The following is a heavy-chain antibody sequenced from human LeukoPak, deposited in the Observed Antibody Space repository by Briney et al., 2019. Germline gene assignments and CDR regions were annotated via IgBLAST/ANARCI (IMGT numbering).Heavy chain of an antibody. CDR2: VYYSGTT. Sequence: NPSETLSLTCTVSGGSISSSNYYWPWIRQPPGKGLEWIGSVYYSGTTYYNPSLMSRVTISVDTSKNQFSLKLSSLTAADTAVYYCARLPRGSSPHYYYYYMDVWGKGTTVTVSS. CDR1: GGSISSSNYY. D-gene: IGHD6-6*01. J-gene: IGHJ6*03. V-gene: IGHV4-39*07. CDR3: ARLPRGSSPHYYYYYMDV.